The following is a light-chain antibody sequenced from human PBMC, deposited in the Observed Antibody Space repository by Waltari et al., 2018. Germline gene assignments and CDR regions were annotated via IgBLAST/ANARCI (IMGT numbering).Light chain of an antibody. V-gene: IGLV3-19*01. Sequence: SSELTQGPAVSVALGQTVKITSLGHRLRTLYTIVYQLTPGQAPILVPFGKEKRPSGIPDRFSGYSSGTTSSLTITGAQAEDEADYYCHSRNGRDNQVVFGGGTRLTVL. J-gene: IGLJ3*02. CDR2: GKE. CDR3: HSRNGRDNQVV. CDR1: RLRTLY.